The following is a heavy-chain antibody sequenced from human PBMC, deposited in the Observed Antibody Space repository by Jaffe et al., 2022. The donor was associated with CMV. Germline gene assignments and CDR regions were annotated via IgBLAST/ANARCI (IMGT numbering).Heavy chain of an antibody. V-gene: IGHV3-74*03. J-gene: IGHJ6*03. CDR1: GFTFSNYW. D-gene: IGHD6-13*01. CDR3: ARVKHPTGYGVSWSLYYYPMDV. Sequence: EVLLVESGGGLVQPGGSLRLSCEGSGFTFSNYWMHWVRQVPGKGLVWVSRINIDGSDTTYADSVRGRFTISRDDARNTVYLQMNSLRVEDTAVYFCARVKHPTGYGVSWSLYYYPMDVWGQGTTVIVSS. CDR2: INIDGSDT.